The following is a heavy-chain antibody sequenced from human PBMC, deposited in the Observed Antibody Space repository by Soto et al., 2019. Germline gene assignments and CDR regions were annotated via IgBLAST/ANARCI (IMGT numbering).Heavy chain of an antibody. Sequence: EAQLLESGGGLVQPGVSLRLSCPASGFTFRNHGLSWVRQAPGKGPEWLATIRDSGGCTYCADSVKGRLSISRDNSKNTLYLQMNSLRAEETAIYYCARAGQRYYFDFWGQGTLVTVSS. CDR3: ARAGQRYYFDF. J-gene: IGHJ4*02. D-gene: IGHD3-16*01. CDR1: GFTFRNHG. V-gene: IGHV3-23*01. CDR2: IRDSGGCT.